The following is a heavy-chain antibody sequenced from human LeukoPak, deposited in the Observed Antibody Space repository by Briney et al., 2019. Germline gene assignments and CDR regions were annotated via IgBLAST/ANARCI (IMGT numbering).Heavy chain of an antibody. D-gene: IGHD3-16*01. Sequence: GRSLRLSCAASGFTFSSYGMHWVRQAPGKGLEWVAVISYDGSNKYYADSVKGRFTISRDNSKNTLYLQMNSLRAEDTAVYYWARALFMDPWGQGTLVTVSS. CDR1: GFTFSSYG. CDR2: ISYDGSNK. J-gene: IGHJ5*02. CDR3: ARALFMDP. V-gene: IGHV3-30*03.